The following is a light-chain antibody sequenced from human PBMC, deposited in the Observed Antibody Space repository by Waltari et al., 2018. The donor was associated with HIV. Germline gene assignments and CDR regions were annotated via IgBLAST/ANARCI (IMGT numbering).Light chain of an antibody. CDR2: KAS. V-gene: IGKV1-5*03. CDR3: QQYKRDFYT. Sequence: IQMTQSPSILSASVGDRITITCRASQNVDSWLAWYQQRPGRAPKLLIYKASTLEYGVPARFTGSGSGTNFTLTINSLHPDDFATYYCQQYKRDFYTFGLGTRLDLK. CDR1: QNVDSW. J-gene: IGKJ2*01.